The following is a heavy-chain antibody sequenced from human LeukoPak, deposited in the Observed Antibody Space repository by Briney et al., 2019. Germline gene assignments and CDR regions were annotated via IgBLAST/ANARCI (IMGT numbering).Heavy chain of an antibody. Sequence: GGSLRLSCAASGFTFSTYPMHWVRQGPDKGLEWLAMISYHGSNEYYADSVKGGFTISRDNSKNTLYLQMNNPRVEDTAIYYCARVHDTTGYYHYFDSWGQGTLVTVSS. D-gene: IGHD3-9*01. CDR3: ARVHDTTGYYHYFDS. CDR2: ISYHGSNE. V-gene: IGHV3-30*04. CDR1: GFTFSTYP. J-gene: IGHJ4*02.